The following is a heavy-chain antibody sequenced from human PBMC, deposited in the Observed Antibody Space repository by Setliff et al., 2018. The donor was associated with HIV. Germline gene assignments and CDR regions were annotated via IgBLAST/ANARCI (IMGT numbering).Heavy chain of an antibody. CDR2: IQQHGSEI. J-gene: IGHJ4*02. CDR3: ANMQWASNAWYSFDY. V-gene: IGHV3-7*05. D-gene: IGHD6-19*01. Sequence: GGSLRLSCAASGYTFSSYWMAWVRQCPGKGLEWVANIQQHGSEIHYVASVEGRFTIARDNAKNSLYLQMNSLRAEDTAVYYCANMQWASNAWYSFDYWGQGALVTVSS. CDR1: GYTFSSYW.